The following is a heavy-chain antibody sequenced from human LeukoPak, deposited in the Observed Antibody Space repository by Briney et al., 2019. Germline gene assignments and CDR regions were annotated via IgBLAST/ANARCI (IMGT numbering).Heavy chain of an antibody. CDR3: AKSGNPYDFLTS. J-gene: IGHJ4*02. Sequence: PSETLSLTCTVSGGSISSGSYYWSWIRQPPGKGLEWIGYISRSGSTNYNPSLKSRVTISVDTSKNQFSLKLSSVTAADTAVYFCAKSGNPYDFLTSWGQGTLVTVSA. V-gene: IGHV4-61*01. CDR2: ISRSGST. CDR1: GGSISSGSYY. D-gene: IGHD3-9*01.